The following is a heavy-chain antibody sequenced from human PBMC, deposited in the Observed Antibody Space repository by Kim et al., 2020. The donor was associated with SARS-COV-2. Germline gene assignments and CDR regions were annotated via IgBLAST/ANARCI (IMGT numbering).Heavy chain of an antibody. V-gene: IGHV4-39*01. CDR1: GGSISSSSYY. Sequence: SETLSLTCTVSGGSISSSSYYWGWIRQPPGKGLEWIGCIYYSGSTYYNPSLKSRVTISVDTSKNQFSLKLSYVTAADTAVYYCARRCSSGGSGYIDYWGQGTLVTVSS. D-gene: IGHD2-15*01. CDR3: ARRCSSGGSGYIDY. CDR2: IYYSGST. J-gene: IGHJ4*02.